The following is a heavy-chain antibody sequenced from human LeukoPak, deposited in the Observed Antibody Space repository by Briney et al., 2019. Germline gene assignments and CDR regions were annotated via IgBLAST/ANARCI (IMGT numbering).Heavy chain of an antibody. V-gene: IGHV4-59*01. J-gene: IGHJ4*02. Sequence: SETLSLTCTVSGGSISSYYWSWIRQPPGKGLEWIGYIYYSGSTSYSPSLKSRVTISADTSQNQFSLKLSSMTAADTAVYYCASRKLGNDYWGQGTLVTVSS. CDR2: IYYSGST. CDR1: GGSISSYY. CDR3: ASRKLGNDY. D-gene: IGHD7-27*01.